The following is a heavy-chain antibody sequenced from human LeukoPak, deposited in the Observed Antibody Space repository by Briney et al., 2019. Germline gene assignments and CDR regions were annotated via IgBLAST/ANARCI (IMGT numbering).Heavy chain of an antibody. CDR1: GGSISSSSYY. V-gene: IGHV4-39*01. CDR3: ARLYDSSGYSWVASGTPTKYFQH. CDR2: IYYSGST. D-gene: IGHD3-22*01. Sequence: SETLSLTCTVSGGSISSSSYYWGWIRQPPGKGLEWIGSIYYSGSTYYNPSLKSRVTISVDTSKNQFSLKLSSVTAADTAVYYCARLYDSSGYSWVASGTPTKYFQHWGQGTLVTVSS. J-gene: IGHJ1*01.